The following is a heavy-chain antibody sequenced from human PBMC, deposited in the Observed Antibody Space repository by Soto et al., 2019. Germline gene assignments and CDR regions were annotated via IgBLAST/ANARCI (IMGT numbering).Heavy chain of an antibody. CDR2: ISAYNGNT. J-gene: IGHJ4*02. CDR1: GYTCTNFG. D-gene: IGHD1-26*01. CDR3: ARVGATIDY. Sequence: QVQLVQSGAEVKKPGASVKVSCKASGYTCTNFGISWVRQAPGQGLEWMGWISAYNGNTNYAQNFQGRVTMTTDTSRSAGYMELRSLRSDDTAVYYCARVGATIDYWGQGTLVTVSS. V-gene: IGHV1-18*01.